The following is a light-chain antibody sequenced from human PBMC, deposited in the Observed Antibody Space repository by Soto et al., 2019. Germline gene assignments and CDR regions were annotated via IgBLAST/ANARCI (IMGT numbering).Light chain of an antibody. J-gene: IGLJ1*01. V-gene: IGLV2-14*01. CDR1: SSDVGGYNY. CDR2: EVS. Sequence: QSVLTQPASVSGSPGQSITISCTGTSSDVGGYNYVSWYQQHPGKAPKLMIFEVSSWPPGVSNRFSGSKSGNTASLTISGLQAEDEADYYCSSYISSSTYVFGTGTKVTVL. CDR3: SSYISSSTYV.